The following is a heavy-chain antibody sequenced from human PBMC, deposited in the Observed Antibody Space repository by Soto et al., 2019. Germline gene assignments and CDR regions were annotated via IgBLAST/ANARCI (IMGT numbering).Heavy chain of an antibody. CDR3: ARDQGITGTTGGMDV. J-gene: IGHJ6*02. CDR2: IYYSGSA. V-gene: IGHV4-31*03. Sequence: PSETLSLTCTVSGGSITRGGPFWSWIRQHPGKGLEWIGYIYYSGSAFYNPSLESRVTISVDTSKNQIYLKLTSVTAADTAVYHCARDQGITGTTGGMDVWGQGTPVTVSS. CDR1: GGSITRGGPF. D-gene: IGHD1-20*01.